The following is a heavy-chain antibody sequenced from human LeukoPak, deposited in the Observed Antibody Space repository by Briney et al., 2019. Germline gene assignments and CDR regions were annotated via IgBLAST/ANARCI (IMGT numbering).Heavy chain of an antibody. CDR1: GFTFSSYS. J-gene: IGHJ4*02. D-gene: IGHD6-6*01. Sequence: GGSLRLSCAASGFTFSSYSMNWVRQAPGKGLEWVSAISGSGGSTYYADSVKGRFTISRDNSKNTLHLQMNSLRAEDTAVYYCAKDRLFIAARVLDYWGQGTLVTVSS. CDR3: AKDRLFIAARVLDY. V-gene: IGHV3-23*01. CDR2: ISGSGGST.